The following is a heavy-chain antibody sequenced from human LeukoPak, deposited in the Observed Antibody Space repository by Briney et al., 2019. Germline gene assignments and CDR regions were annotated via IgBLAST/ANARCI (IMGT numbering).Heavy chain of an antibody. Sequence: GGSLRLSCAASGFTVRTNYMSWVRQAPGKGLEWVSVIYSGGSTYYADSVKDRFTISRDNSKNTLFLQMNSLRAEDTAVYHCARNFPTVVTSFDYWGQGTLVTVSS. V-gene: IGHV3-66*01. J-gene: IGHJ4*02. CDR3: ARNFPTVVTSFDY. CDR1: GFTVRTNY. D-gene: IGHD4-23*01. CDR2: IYSGGST.